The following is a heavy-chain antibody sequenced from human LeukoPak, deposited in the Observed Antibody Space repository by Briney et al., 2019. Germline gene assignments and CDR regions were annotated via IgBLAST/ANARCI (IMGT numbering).Heavy chain of an antibody. Sequence: PGGSLRLSCAASGFTFSSYSMNWVRQAPGKGLEWVSYISSSSSTIYYADSVKGRFTISRDNAKNSLYLQMNSLRAEDTAVYYCARDEPLKWLLPIDYWGQGTLVTVSS. D-gene: IGHD3-3*01. J-gene: IGHJ4*02. CDR3: ARDEPLKWLLPIDY. V-gene: IGHV3-48*01. CDR1: GFTFSSYS. CDR2: ISSSSSTI.